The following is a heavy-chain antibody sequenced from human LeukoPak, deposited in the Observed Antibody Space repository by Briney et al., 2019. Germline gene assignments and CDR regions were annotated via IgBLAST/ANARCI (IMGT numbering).Heavy chain of an antibody. CDR2: IYYRGST. CDR3: ARDRAVDVTHWYFDL. CDR1: GGSISSISYY. J-gene: IGHJ2*01. V-gene: IGHV4-39*07. D-gene: IGHD6-19*01. Sequence: PSETLSLTCTVSGGSISSISYYWRWIRQPPGRVVELIGIIYYRGSTYNNPASKSLVTKSVDTSKNLFLLKLTSVAAADTLFYYCARDRAVDVTHWYFDLWGRGTLVTVSS.